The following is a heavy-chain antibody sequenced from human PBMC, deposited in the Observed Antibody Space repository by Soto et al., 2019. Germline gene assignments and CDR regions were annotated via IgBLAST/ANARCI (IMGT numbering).Heavy chain of an antibody. J-gene: IGHJ6*02. CDR2: ISYDGSNK. Sequence: QVQLVESGGGVVQPGRSLRLSCAASGFTFSSYGMHWVRQAPGKGLEWVAVISYDGSNKYYADSVKGRFTISRDNSKNXLXXQMNSLRAEDTAVYYCAKGLDRRITMIVVVQGMDVWGQGTTVTVSS. D-gene: IGHD3-22*01. CDR3: AKGLDRRITMIVVVQGMDV. V-gene: IGHV3-30*18. CDR1: GFTFSSYG.